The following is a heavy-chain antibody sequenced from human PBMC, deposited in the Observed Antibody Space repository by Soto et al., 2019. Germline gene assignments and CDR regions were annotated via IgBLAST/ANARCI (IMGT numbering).Heavy chain of an antibody. V-gene: IGHV4-39*01. J-gene: IGHJ4*02. CDR1: GASISPGSYY. Sequence: QLQLQESGPGLVKPSETLALTCTVSGASISPGSYYWAWIRQPPGQGLEWIGTIYAGGSAYYNPSRNSRVTMSVDMSKNQLSLEVRSVTAADTAMYYCARKQSGTVSESWGPGTLVTVSS. CDR3: ARKQSGTVSES. D-gene: IGHD1-1*01. CDR2: IYAGGSA.